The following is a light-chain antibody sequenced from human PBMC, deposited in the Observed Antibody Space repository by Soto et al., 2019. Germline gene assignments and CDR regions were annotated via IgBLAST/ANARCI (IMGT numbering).Light chain of an antibody. CDR3: VLFMGSGIWV. V-gene: IGLV8-61*01. CDR2: NTN. CDR1: SGSVSTSYY. J-gene: IGLJ3*02. Sequence: QTVVTQEPSFSVSPGGTVTLTCALSSGSVSTSYYPSWYQQTPGQAPCTLIYNTNTRSSGVPDRFSGSILGNKAALTITGAQADDECDYYCVLFMGSGIWVFGGGTKLTVL.